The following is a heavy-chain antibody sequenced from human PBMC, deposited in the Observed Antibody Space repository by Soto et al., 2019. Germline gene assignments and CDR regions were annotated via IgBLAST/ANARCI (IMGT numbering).Heavy chain of an antibody. CDR3: ASVGGFGATTIAY. Sequence: QVQLQESGPGLVKPSQTLSLTCTVSGGSISSGDYYWSWIRQPPGKGLEWIGYIYYSGSTYYIPSLKRRVTTSVGTSKNQFTLRLSSVTAEDTAVYYCASVGGFGATTIAYWGQGPLVTVSS. CDR1: GGSISSGDYY. V-gene: IGHV4-30-4*01. D-gene: IGHD3-10*01. CDR2: IYYSGST. J-gene: IGHJ4*02.